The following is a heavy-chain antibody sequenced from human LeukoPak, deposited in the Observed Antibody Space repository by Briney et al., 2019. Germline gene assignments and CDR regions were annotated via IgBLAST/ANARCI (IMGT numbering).Heavy chain of an antibody. D-gene: IGHD6-19*01. J-gene: IGHJ3*02. CDR3: ARVSGNGWLRLSGGGLDAFDI. CDR1: GFTFSTYW. Sequence: GGSLRLSCAASGFTFSTYWMAWVRQAPGKGLEWVANIKQDGGEKYYVDSAKGRFTVSRDNAKNSLYLQMNSLRAEDTAVYYCARVSGNGWLRLSGGGLDAFDIWGQGTMVTVSS. V-gene: IGHV3-7*01. CDR2: IKQDGGEK.